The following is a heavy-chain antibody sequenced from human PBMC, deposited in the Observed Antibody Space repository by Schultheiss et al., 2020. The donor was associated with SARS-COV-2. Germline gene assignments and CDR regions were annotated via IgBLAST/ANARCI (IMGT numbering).Heavy chain of an antibody. CDR3: ARDDDGDYDFWSGEGYYYYYGMDV. J-gene: IGHJ6*02. V-gene: IGHV4-61*02. D-gene: IGHD3-3*01. Sequence: SETLSLTCTVSGGSISSGSYYWSWIRQPAGKGLEWIGRIYTSGSTNYNPSLKSRVTISVDTSKGQLSLRLNSVTAADTAVYYCARDDDGDYDFWSGEGYYYYYGMDVWGQGTTVTVSS. CDR2: IYTSGST. CDR1: GGSISSGSYY.